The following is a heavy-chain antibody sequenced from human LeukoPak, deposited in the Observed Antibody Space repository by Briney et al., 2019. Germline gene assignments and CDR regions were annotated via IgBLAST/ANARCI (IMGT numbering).Heavy chain of an antibody. D-gene: IGHD5-24*01. V-gene: IGHV3-21*01. CDR1: GFTFSSYS. CDR2: ISSSSSYI. J-gene: IGHJ4*02. CDR3: ARDSRRDGYNYDY. Sequence: GGSLRLSCAASGFTFSSYSMNWVRQAPGKGLEWVSSISSSSSYIYYADSVKGRFTISRDNAKNSLYLQMNCLRAEDTAVYYCARDSRRDGYNYDYWGQGTLVTVSS.